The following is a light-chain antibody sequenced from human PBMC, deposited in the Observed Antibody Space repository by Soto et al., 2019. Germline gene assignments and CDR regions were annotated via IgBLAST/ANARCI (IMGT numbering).Light chain of an antibody. CDR3: GSYAGSNTWV. J-gene: IGLJ3*02. Sequence: QSVLTQPASVSGSPGQSITISCTGTSSDVGSYTLVSWYQQNPGKAPKLIIYEGTKRPSGVSNRFSGSKSGNTASLTISGLQAVDEADYCCGSYAGSNTWVFGGGTKLTVL. CDR1: SSDVGSYTL. V-gene: IGLV2-14*02. CDR2: EGT.